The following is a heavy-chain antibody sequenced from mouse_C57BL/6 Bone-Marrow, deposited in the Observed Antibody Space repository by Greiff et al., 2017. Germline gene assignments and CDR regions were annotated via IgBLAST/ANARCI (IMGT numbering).Heavy chain of an antibody. J-gene: IGHJ1*03. CDR2: ISNGGGST. D-gene: IGHD4-1*01. CDR3: ARLAGTYWYFDV. CDR1: GFTFSDYY. V-gene: IGHV5-12*01. Sequence: DVKLVESGGGLVQPGGSLKLSCAASGFTFSDYYMYWVRQTPEKRLEWVAYISNGGGSTYYPDTVKGRFTISRDNAKNTLYLQRSRLKSEDTAMYYCARLAGTYWYFDVWGTGTTVTVSS.